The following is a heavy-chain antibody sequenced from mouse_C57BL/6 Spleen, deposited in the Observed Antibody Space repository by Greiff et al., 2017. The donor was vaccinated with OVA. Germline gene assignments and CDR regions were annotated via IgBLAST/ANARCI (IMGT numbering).Heavy chain of an antibody. J-gene: IGHJ2*01. D-gene: IGHD1-1*01. CDR2: ISNGGGST. V-gene: IGHV5-12*01. Sequence: EVMLVESGGGLVQPGGSLKLSCAASGFTFSDYYMYWVRQTPEKRLEWVAYISNGGGSTYYPDTVKGRFTISRDNAKNTLYLQMSRLKSEDTAMYYCARQTVVARYFDYWGQGTTLTVSS. CDR1: GFTFSDYY. CDR3: ARQTVVARYFDY.